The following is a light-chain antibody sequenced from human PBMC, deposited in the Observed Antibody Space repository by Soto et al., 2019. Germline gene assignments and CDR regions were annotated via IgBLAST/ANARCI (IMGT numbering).Light chain of an antibody. V-gene: IGKV3-15*01. CDR1: QSVSSK. J-gene: IGKJ4*01. CDR3: LQYNNWPLA. CDR2: GAS. Sequence: EIVMTQSPATLSVSPGERATLSCTASQSVSSKLAWYQKKPGQAPRLLIYGASTRASGVPARFSGSGSGTEFLFTISSLQSEDFALYFCLQYNNWPLAFGGGTKVEI.